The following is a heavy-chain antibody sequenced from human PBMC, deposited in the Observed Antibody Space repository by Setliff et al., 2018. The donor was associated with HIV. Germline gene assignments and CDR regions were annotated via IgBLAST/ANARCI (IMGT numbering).Heavy chain of an antibody. CDR3: VRAGYCSSASCYFSGWFDP. J-gene: IGHJ5*02. D-gene: IGHD2-2*01. CDR1: GGSISSGSYY. V-gene: IGHV4-61*09. CDR2: IYTSGST. Sequence: SETLSLTCTVSGGSISSGSYYWSWIRQPAGKGLEWIGHIYTSGSTNYNPSLKSRVTISVDTSKNQFSLKLSSVTAADTAVYYCVRAGYCSSASCYFSGWFDPWGQGTLVTVSS.